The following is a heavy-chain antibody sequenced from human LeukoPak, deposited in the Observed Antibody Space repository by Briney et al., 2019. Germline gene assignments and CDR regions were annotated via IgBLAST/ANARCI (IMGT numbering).Heavy chain of an antibody. D-gene: IGHD4-23*01. Sequence: GASVKVSCKVSGYTLTELSMHWVRQAPGKGLEWMGGFDPEDGETIYAQKFQGRVTMTEGTSTDTAYMELSSLRSEDTAVYYCATEGGGSNWFDPWGQGTLVTVSS. CDR3: ATEGGGSNWFDP. CDR2: FDPEDGET. CDR1: GYTLTELS. J-gene: IGHJ5*02. V-gene: IGHV1-24*01.